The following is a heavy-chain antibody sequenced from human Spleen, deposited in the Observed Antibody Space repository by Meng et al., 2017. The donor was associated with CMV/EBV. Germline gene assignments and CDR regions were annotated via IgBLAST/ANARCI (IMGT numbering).Heavy chain of an antibody. CDR2: ISGSGGST. J-gene: IGHJ4*02. CDR1: GFTFNNYW. Sequence: GESLKISCVVSGFTFNNYWMHWVRQAPGKGLVWVSAISGSGGSTYYADSVKGRFTISRDNSKNTLYLQMNSLRAEDTAVYYCAKDLVATIIRSSWYFYYWGQGTLVTVSS. V-gene: IGHV3-23*01. CDR3: AKDLVATIIRSSWYFYY. D-gene: IGHD5-12*01.